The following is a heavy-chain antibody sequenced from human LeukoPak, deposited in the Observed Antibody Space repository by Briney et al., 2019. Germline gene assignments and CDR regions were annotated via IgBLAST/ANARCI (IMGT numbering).Heavy chain of an antibody. J-gene: IGHJ3*01. CDR3: AKDRGGGSQLGDAFDV. CDR1: GFTFDEYA. Sequence: GGSLRLSCAASGFTFDEYAMHWVRQAPGKGLEWVSGISYSIATIGYVDSVKGRFIISRDNAKNSLYLQMNSLRAEDTALYFCAKDRGGGSQLGDAFDVWGQGTMVSVSS. CDR2: ISYSIATI. V-gene: IGHV3-9*01. D-gene: IGHD2-15*01.